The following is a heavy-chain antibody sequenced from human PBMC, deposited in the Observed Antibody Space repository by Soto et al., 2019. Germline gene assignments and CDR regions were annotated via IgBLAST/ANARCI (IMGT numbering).Heavy chain of an antibody. CDR2: FWYDGSNQ. CDR1: GFTFSNYA. D-gene: IGHD5-18*01. V-gene: IGHV3-33*01. CDR3: ARDRTDTSMITIDY. J-gene: IGHJ4*01. Sequence: QVQLVESGGGVVQPGTSLRLSFVASGFTFSNYAMYWVRQAPGKGLEWVAAFWYDGSNQYYAGSVQGRFTISRDKSKNTLYLQMSSLRVEDTGVYYCARDRTDTSMITIDYWGHGTLVTVSS.